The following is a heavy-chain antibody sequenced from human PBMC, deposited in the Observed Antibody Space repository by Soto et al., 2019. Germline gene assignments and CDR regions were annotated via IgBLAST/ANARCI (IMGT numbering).Heavy chain of an antibody. J-gene: IGHJ4*02. Sequence: ASVKVSCKASGHTFSDSSMHWVRQAPGQGHEWMGWINLNSGDTNYAQKFQGRITMTWDKSINTAYMELTRLKSDDTAMYFCARDLGGYHLYAHDSWGPRTLVTFST. CDR1: GHTFSDSS. D-gene: IGHD5-12*01. CDR3: ARDLGGYHLYAHDS. CDR2: INLNSGDT. V-gene: IGHV1-2*02.